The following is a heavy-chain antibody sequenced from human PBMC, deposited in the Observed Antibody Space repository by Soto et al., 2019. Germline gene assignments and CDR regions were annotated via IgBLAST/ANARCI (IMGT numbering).Heavy chain of an antibody. CDR2: INPNSGGT. CDR3: AREATAMVRGGHFDY. CDR1: GYTFTGYY. J-gene: IGHJ4*02. Sequence: QVQLVQSGAEVKKPGASVKVSCKASGYTFTGYYMYWVRQAPGQGLEWMGWINPNSGGTNYAQKFQGRVTMTRDTSISTAYMELSRLRPDDTAVYYCAREATAMVRGGHFDYWGQGTLVTVSS. D-gene: IGHD3-10*01. V-gene: IGHV1-2*02.